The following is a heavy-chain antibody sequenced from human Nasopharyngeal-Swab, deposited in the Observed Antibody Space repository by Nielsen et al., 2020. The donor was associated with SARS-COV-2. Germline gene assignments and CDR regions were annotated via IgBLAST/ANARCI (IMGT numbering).Heavy chain of an antibody. V-gene: IGHV1-2*06. D-gene: IGHD3-10*01. Sequence: WVRQAPGQGLEWMGRINPNSGGTNYAQKFQGRVTMIRDTSISTAYMELSRLRSDDTAVYYCARGPYYGDYFDYWGQGTLVTVSS. J-gene: IGHJ4*02. CDR3: ARGPYYGDYFDY. CDR2: INPNSGGT.